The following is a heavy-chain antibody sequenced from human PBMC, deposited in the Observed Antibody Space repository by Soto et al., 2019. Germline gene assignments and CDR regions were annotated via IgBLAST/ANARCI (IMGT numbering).Heavy chain of an antibody. J-gene: IGHJ4*02. CDR2: IHHSGST. Sequence: QVQLQESGPGLVKPSGTLSLTCAVSGGSISSSNWWCWVRQSPEKGLEWIGEIHHSGSTNYNPSLKSRVIISVDRSNNQFSLKLSSVTAADTAVYYCARGNFDYWGQGTLVTVSS. CDR1: GGSISSSNW. V-gene: IGHV4-4*02. CDR3: ARGNFDY.